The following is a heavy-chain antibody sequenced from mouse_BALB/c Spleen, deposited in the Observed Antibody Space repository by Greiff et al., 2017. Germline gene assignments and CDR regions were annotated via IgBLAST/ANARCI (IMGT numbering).Heavy chain of an antibody. J-gene: IGHJ1*01. V-gene: IGHV3-1*02. CDR2: IHYSGST. Sequence: DVKLQESGPDLVKPSQSLSLTCTVTGYSITSGYSWHWIRQFPGNTLEWMGYIHYSGSTNYNPSLKSRISITRDTSKTQFFLQLNSVTTEDTATYYCERYYGSSYDWYFDVWGAGTTVTVSS. D-gene: IGHD1-1*01. CDR1: GYSITSGYS. CDR3: ERYYGSSYDWYFDV.